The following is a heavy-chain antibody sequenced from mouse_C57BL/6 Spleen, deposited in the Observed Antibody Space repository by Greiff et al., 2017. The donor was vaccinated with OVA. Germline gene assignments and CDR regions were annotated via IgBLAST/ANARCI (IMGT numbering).Heavy chain of an antibody. J-gene: IGHJ3*01. Sequence: QVQLQQPGAELVKHGASVKLSCKASGYTFPSYRMQWVKQRPGQGLEWIGEIDPSDSYTNYNQKFQGKATFTVDTTPSTAYMQLSSLTSEVSAVDCCARGGINYEGFAYWGQGTLVTVSA. D-gene: IGHD2-4*01. CDR1: GYTFPSYR. V-gene: IGHV1-50*01. CDR3: ARGGINYEGFAY. CDR2: IDPSDSYT.